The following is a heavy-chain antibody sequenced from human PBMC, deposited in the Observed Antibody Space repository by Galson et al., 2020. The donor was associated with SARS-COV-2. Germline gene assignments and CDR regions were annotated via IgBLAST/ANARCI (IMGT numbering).Heavy chain of an antibody. Sequence: GGSLRLSCAASGFTFSSYWMHWVRQAPGKGLEWVSRINSDGSSTSYADSVKGRFTISRDNAKNTLYLQMNSLRAEDTAVYYCARAGVIAVAGTEDAFDIWGQGTMVTVSS. V-gene: IGHV3-74*01. CDR2: INSDGSST. CDR1: GFTFSSYW. D-gene: IGHD6-19*01. CDR3: ARAGVIAVAGTEDAFDI. J-gene: IGHJ3*02.